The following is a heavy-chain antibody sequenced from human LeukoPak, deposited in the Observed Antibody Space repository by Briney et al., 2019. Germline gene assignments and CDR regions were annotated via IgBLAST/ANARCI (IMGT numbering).Heavy chain of an antibody. Sequence: GGSLRLSCAASGFTFSSYAMSWVRQAPGKGLEWVSAISGSGGSTYYADSVKGRFTISRDNSKNTLYLQMNSLGAEDTAVYYCAKDRKVRGVSCFDYWGQGTLVTVSS. J-gene: IGHJ4*02. CDR1: GFTFSSYA. V-gene: IGHV3-23*01. D-gene: IGHD3-10*01. CDR3: AKDRKVRGVSCFDY. CDR2: ISGSGGST.